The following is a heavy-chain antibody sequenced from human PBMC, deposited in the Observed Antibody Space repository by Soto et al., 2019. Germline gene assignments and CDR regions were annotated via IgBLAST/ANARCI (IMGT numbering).Heavy chain of an antibody. CDR1: GGSISSYY. J-gene: IGHJ6*04. CDR3: ARDGGNSYGYYYYYGMDV. Sequence: SETLSLTCTVSGGSISSYYWSWIRQPPGKGLEWIGYIYYSGSTNYNPSLKSRVTISVDTSKNQFSLKLSSVTAADTAVYYCARDGGNSYGYYYYYGMDVWGKGTTVTVPS. CDR2: IYYSGST. V-gene: IGHV4-59*01. D-gene: IGHD5-18*01.